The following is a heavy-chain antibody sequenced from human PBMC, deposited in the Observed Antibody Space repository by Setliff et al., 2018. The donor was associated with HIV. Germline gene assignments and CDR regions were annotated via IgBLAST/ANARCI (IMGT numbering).Heavy chain of an antibody. CDR2: ISGSGSST. D-gene: IGHD6-13*01. V-gene: IGHV3-23*01. CDR1: GFTFSTYA. CDR3: AKVRPRQLVSAKPPYFFDY. J-gene: IGHJ4*02. Sequence: HPGGSLRLSCAASGFTFSTYAMGWVRQAPGKGLEWVSSISGSGSSTYYIDSVKGRFTISRDNSRNTLYLQMNGLRAEDTALYYCAKVRPRQLVSAKPPYFFDYWGQGTQVTVSS.